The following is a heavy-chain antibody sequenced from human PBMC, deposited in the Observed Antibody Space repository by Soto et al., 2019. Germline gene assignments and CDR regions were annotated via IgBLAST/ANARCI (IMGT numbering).Heavy chain of an antibody. CDR3: AKGPTIFGVVITFEYYYGMAV. CDR2: ISGSGSTT. CDR1: GFILSSSA. D-gene: IGHD3-3*01. Sequence: VQVLESGGGLVQAGGSLRLSCAASGFILSSSAMSWVRQAPGKGLEWVSAISGSGSTTYYADSVKGRFTLSGDNSKNTVYLQMNSLRAEDTAVYYCAKGPTIFGVVITFEYYYGMAVWGQGTTVTVS. V-gene: IGHV3-23*01. J-gene: IGHJ6*02.